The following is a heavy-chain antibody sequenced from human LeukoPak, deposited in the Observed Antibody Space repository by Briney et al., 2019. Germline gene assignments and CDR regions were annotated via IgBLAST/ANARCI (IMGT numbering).Heavy chain of an antibody. CDR2: ISGTGGNT. J-gene: IGHJ5*02. CDR1: GFSFSNYA. V-gene: IGHV3-23*01. Sequence: GGSLRLSCAVSGFSFSNYAMSWVRQFPGKGLEWVSGISGTGGNTYYADSVKGRFTISRDNSKNMLYLQMNSLRAEDTAVYYCARGAAAGGSWFDPWGQGTLVTVSS. D-gene: IGHD6-13*01. CDR3: ARGAAAGGSWFDP.